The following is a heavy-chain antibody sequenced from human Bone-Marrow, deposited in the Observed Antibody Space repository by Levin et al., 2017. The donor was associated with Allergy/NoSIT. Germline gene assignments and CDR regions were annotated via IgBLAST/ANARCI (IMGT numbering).Heavy chain of an antibody. CDR2: ISSSSSTI. Sequence: PGGSLRLSCAASGFTFNYYSMNWVRQAPGKGLEWVSYISSSSSTIHYADSVKGRFTISRDNAKNSLYLQMNSLRAEDTAVYYCARDTYSAWTMISFDYWGQGTLVTVSS. V-gene: IGHV3-48*04. J-gene: IGHJ4*02. D-gene: IGHD3/OR15-3a*01. CDR1: GFTFNYYS. CDR3: ARDTYSAWTMISFDY.